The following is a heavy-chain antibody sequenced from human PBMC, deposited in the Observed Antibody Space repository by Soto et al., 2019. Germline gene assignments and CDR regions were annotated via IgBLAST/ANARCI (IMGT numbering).Heavy chain of an antibody. CDR1: GFTFSSYA. CDR2: ISYDGSNK. D-gene: IGHD4-17*01. V-gene: IGHV3-30-3*01. Sequence: QVQLVESGGGVVQPGRSLRLSCAASGFTFSSYAMHWVRQAPGKGLEWVTVISYDGSNKYYADSVKGRFTISRDNSKNTLYLQMNSLRAADTAVYYCARAPTTVTTAYYFDSWGQGTLVTVSS. J-gene: IGHJ4*02. CDR3: ARAPTTVTTAYYFDS.